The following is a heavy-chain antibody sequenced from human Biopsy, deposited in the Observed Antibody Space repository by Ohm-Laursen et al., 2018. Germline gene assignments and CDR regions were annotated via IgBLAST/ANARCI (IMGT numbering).Heavy chain of an antibody. D-gene: IGHD1-26*01. CDR3: ARVGAGAPSIDYFDY. CDR2: IYYSGSN. V-gene: IGHV4-59*01. J-gene: IGHJ4*02. CDR1: GGSIGSFF. Sequence: SETLSLTCTVSGGSIGSFFWSWIRQPPGKGLEWIGYIYYSGSNNYNPSLRSRVTISVDRSKNQFFLELSSVTAADTAVYYCARVGAGAPSIDYFDYWGQGALVTVSS.